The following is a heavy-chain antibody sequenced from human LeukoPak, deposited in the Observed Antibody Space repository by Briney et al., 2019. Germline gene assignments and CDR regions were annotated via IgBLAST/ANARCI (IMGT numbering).Heavy chain of an antibody. D-gene: IGHD3-16*01. CDR1: GYSISSGYY. CDR2: IYHSGST. CDR3: ASRPWGYFDY. J-gene: IGHJ4*02. V-gene: IGHV4-38-2*01. Sequence: PSETLSLTCAVSGYSISSGYYWGWIRQPPGKGLEWIGSIYHSGSTYYNPSLKSRVTISVDTSKNQFSLKLSSVTAADTAVYYCASRPWGYFDYGGQGTLVTVSS.